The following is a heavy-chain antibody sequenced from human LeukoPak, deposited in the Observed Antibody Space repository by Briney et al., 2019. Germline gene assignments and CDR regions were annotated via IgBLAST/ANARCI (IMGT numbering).Heavy chain of an antibody. CDR3: ARDRRKTYYYDSSGHDAFDI. V-gene: IGHV4-4*08. CDR2: IFNTGST. D-gene: IGHD3-22*01. Sequence: SETLSLTCAVSGVSISGYCWGWIRQPPGKGLEWIATIFNTGSTNYNPSLKSRVSISVDTSKNRISLNLSSVTAADTAVYYCARDRRKTYYYDSSGHDAFDIWGQGTMVTVSS. CDR1: GVSISGYC. J-gene: IGHJ3*02.